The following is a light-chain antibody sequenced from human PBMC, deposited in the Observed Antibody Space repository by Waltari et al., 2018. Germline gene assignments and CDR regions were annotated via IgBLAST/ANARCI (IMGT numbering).Light chain of an antibody. Sequence: QSALTQPASVSGSPGQSITISCSGTDSDVGAYHFVPWYQQHPGKVPHLIIYEVSNRPSGISNRFSASKSGNTASLTISGLQAEDEADYYCSSYTTSSAPGVFGTGTRVTVL. J-gene: IGLJ1*01. CDR2: EVS. V-gene: IGLV2-14*01. CDR3: SSYTTSSAPGV. CDR1: DSDVGAYHF.